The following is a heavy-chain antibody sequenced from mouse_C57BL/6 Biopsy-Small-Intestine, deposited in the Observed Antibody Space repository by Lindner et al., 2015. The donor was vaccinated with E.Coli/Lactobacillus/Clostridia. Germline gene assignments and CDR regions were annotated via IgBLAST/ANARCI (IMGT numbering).Heavy chain of an antibody. CDR3: ARVRGGWYGDY. D-gene: IGHD2-1*01. V-gene: IGHV1-84*02. J-gene: IGHJ4*01. CDR1: GYTFTTVHV. CDR2: INAGNGNT. Sequence: SVKVSCKASGYTFTTVHVYTRVRQAPGQRLEWMGWINAGNGNTKYSQKFQGRVTITRDTSASTAYMDLSSLRSEDTAVYYCARVRGGWYGDYWGQGTLVTVSS.